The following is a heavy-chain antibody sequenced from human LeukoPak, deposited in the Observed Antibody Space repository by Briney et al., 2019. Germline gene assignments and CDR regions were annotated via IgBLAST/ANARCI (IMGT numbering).Heavy chain of an antibody. CDR3: ARSPVDPPYYYYYMDV. Sequence: GASVKVSCKASGGTFSSYAISWVRQAPGQGLEWMGRIIPIFGTANYAQKFQGRVTITTDESTSTAYMELSSLRSEDTAVYYCARSPVDPPYYYYYMDVWGKGTTVTVSS. J-gene: IGHJ6*03. V-gene: IGHV1-69*05. CDR1: GGTFSSYA. CDR2: IIPIFGTA.